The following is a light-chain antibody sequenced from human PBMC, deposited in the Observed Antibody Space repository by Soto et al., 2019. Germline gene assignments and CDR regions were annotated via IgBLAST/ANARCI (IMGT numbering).Light chain of an antibody. CDR1: QSVGSSY. Sequence: DIVLTQSPGTLSVSPGESDTLSCRASQSVGSSYLGWYQHKTGQAPRLVLYAASRRATGIPDRFSGSGSGTDFTLTISRLEPEDFAVDYCQRYGTAPLYTFGQGTKLEIK. CDR3: QRYGTAPLYT. J-gene: IGKJ2*01. CDR2: AAS. V-gene: IGKV3-20*01.